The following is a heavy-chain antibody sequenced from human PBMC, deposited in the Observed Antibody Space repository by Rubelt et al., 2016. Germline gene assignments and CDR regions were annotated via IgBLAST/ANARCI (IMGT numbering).Heavy chain of an antibody. V-gene: IGHV1-2*02. Sequence: VKVSCKASGYTFTSYGITWVRQAPGQGLQWMGWINPFGGGTDYEAKFQGRVTMTRDTSVSAAYMELSGLRSDDTAVYYCARVLGVDSSAWYFYYWGQGTLVTVSS. J-gene: IGHJ4*02. CDR3: ARVLGVDSSAWYFYY. D-gene: IGHD3-22*01. CDR1: GYTFTSYG. CDR2: INPFGGGT.